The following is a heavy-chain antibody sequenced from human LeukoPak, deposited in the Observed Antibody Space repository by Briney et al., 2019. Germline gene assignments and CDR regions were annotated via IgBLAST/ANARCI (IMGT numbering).Heavy chain of an antibody. CDR3: ARELPSTSQFSDYYYMDV. J-gene: IGHJ6*03. Sequence: SETLSLTCTVSGGSISSGTYYWSWIRQPAGKGLEWIGRLYTSGSTNYNPSLKSRVTISVDTSKNQFSLKLTSVTAADTAVYYCARELPSTSQFSDYYYMDVWGKGTTVTVSS. D-gene: IGHD2-2*01. V-gene: IGHV4-61*02. CDR1: GGSISSGTYY. CDR2: LYTSGST.